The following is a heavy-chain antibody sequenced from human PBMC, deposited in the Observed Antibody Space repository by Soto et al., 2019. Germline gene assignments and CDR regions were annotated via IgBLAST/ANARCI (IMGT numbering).Heavy chain of an antibody. Sequence: GGSLRLSCAASGFTFSGSAMHWVRQASGKGLEWVGRIRSKANSYATAYAASVKGRFTISRDDSKNTAYLQMNSLKTEDTAVYYCTRLTGNYYYYYYGMDVWGQGTTVTVSS. CDR3: TRLTGNYYYYYYGMDV. V-gene: IGHV3-73*01. D-gene: IGHD1-20*01. CDR1: GFTFSGSA. CDR2: IRSKANSYAT. J-gene: IGHJ6*02.